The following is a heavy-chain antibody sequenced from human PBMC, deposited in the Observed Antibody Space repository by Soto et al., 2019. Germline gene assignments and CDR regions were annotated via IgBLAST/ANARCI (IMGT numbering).Heavy chain of an antibody. D-gene: IGHD3-10*02. V-gene: IGHV3-30*03. CDR3: TIVRVADSALDN. Sequence: PGGSLRLSCVGSGFIFSSNGMHWVRQTPGKGLEWVSLMSYDGSDTFYADSVKGRFTISRDNSKNTLFLHISNLRAEDTAMYYCTIVRVADSALDNWGQGTLVTVSS. CDR2: MSYDGSDT. CDR1: GFIFSSNG. J-gene: IGHJ4*02.